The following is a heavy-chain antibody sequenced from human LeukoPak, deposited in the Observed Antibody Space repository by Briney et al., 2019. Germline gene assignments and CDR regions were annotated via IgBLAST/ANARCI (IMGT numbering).Heavy chain of an antibody. J-gene: IGHJ2*01. CDR3: ARDGCNRGYFDL. V-gene: IGHV4-34*01. D-gene: IGHD1-14*01. CDR2: INHSGST. Sequence: PSETLSLTCAVYGGSFSGYYWSWIRQPPGKGLEWIGEINHSGSTNYNPSLKSRVTISVDTSKNQFSLKLSSVTAADTAVYYCARDGCNRGYFDLWGRGTLVTVSS. CDR1: GGSFSGYY.